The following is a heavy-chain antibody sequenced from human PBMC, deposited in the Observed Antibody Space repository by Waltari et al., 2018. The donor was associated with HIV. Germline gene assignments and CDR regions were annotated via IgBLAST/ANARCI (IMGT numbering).Heavy chain of an antibody. V-gene: IGHV3-48*02. CDR1: GFTFSDYA. J-gene: IGHJ6*02. CDR3: ARDTLSLYVGLDV. Sequence: EVQLEESGGSFVQPGGSLRLSCAASGFTFSDYAMNWVRQAPGKWLELISYISSTSFNIKYADSGKGRFTISRDNTKNSLDLEMNNLRDGDTAVYYCARDTLSLYVGLDVWGRGTAVTVSS. CDR2: ISSTSFNI. D-gene: IGHD3-16*01.